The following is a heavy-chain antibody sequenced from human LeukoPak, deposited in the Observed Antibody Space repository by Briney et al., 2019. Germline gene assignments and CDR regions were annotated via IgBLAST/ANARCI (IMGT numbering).Heavy chain of an antibody. D-gene: IGHD3-16*02. J-gene: IGHJ3*02. V-gene: IGHV4-4*07. CDR2: IYTRGST. CDR1: GGSINNYY. CDR3: AVGRYRSADICPGDDTFDI. Sequence: SETLSLTCTVSGGSINNYYWSWIRQPAGKGLEWIGRIYTRGSTNYNPSLKSRVTMSVDTSKNHFSLKLSSVTAADTAVYYCAVGRYRSADICPGDDTFDIWVQGTMVSDSS.